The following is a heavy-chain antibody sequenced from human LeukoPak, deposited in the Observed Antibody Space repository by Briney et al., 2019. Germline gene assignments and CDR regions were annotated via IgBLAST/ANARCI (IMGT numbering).Heavy chain of an antibody. CDR1: GGTFRSYA. D-gene: IGHD2-2*02. CDR2: IIPIFGTA. CDR3: ARDLGYCSSTSCYTCDY. V-gene: IGHV1-69*13. J-gene: IGHJ4*02. Sequence: GASVKVSCKASGGTFRSYAISWVRQAPGQGLEWMGGIIPIFGTANYAQKFQGRVTITADESTSTAYMELSSLRSEDTAVYYCARDLGYCSSTSCYTCDYWGQGTLVTVSS.